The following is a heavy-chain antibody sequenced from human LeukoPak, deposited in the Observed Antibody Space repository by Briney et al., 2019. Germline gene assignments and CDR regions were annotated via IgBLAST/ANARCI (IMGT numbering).Heavy chain of an antibody. V-gene: IGHV4-4*02. J-gene: IGHJ4*02. Sequence: PSETLSLTCAVSGSFISSSNWWSWVRQPPGKGLEWIGEIYHSGSTNYNPSLKSRVTISVDKSKNQFSLKLSSVTAADTAVYYCARGRASGRRGFDYWGQGTLVTVSS. CDR1: GSFISSSNW. D-gene: IGHD3-10*01. CDR2: IYHSGST. CDR3: ARGRASGRRGFDY.